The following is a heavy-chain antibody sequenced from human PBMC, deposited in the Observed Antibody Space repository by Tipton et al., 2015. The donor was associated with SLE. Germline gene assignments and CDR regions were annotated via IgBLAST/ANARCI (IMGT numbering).Heavy chain of an antibody. J-gene: IGHJ5*02. CDR1: GDSICSGVYY. CDR2: IHHSGST. V-gene: IGHV4-31*03. D-gene: IGHD1-1*01. Sequence: TLSLTCTVSGDSICSGVYYWSWIRQRPGKGLEWFGYIHHSGSTYYSPSLKSRVTISVDTSKNQFSLKLSSVKAADTAVYYCARGASPPATAGTVWFDPWGQGALVTVS. CDR3: ARGASPPATAGTVWFDP.